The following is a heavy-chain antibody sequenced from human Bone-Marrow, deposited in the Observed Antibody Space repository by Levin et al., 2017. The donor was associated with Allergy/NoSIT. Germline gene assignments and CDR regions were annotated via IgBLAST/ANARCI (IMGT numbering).Heavy chain of an antibody. CDR3: ARVVLSRRRYFEY. D-gene: IGHD5/OR15-5a*01. Sequence: GESLKISCAASGFTFSSYWMHWVRQAPGKGLMWVSRIDSDGSSTNYADSVKGRFTISRDNAKNTLYLQMNSLRAEDTAVYYCARVVLSRRRYFEYWGQGTLVTVSS. V-gene: IGHV3-74*01. J-gene: IGHJ4*02. CDR2: IDSDGSST. CDR1: GFTFSSYW.